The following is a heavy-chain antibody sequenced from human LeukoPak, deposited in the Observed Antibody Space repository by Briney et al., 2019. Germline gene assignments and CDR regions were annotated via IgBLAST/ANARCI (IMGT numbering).Heavy chain of an antibody. V-gene: IGHV4-59*01. CDR2: IYYSGST. Sequence: SETLSLTCTVSGGSISNYYWSWIRQPPGKGLEGIGYIYYSGSTNYNPSLKSRVTISVDTSKNQFSLKLSSVTAADTAVYYCARSVDYGNYLVVGWFDPWGQGTLVTVSS. CDR1: GGSISNYY. J-gene: IGHJ5*02. CDR3: ARSVDYGNYLVVGWFDP. D-gene: IGHD4-11*01.